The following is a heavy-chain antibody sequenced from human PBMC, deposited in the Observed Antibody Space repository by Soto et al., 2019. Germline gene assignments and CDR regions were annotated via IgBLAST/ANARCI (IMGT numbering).Heavy chain of an antibody. CDR2: IYYSGST. D-gene: IGHD5-18*01. V-gene: IGHV4-31*03. J-gene: IGHJ2*01. CDR1: GGSISSGGYY. CDR3: ARTKPRQGGYSYGQGKGYFDL. Sequence: QVQLQESGPGLVKPSQTLSLTCTVSGGSISSGGYYWSWIRQHPGKGLEWIGYIYYSGSTYYNPSLKSRVTISVDTSKNQFSLKLSSVTAADTAVYYCARTKPRQGGYSYGQGKGYFDLWGRGTLVTVSS.